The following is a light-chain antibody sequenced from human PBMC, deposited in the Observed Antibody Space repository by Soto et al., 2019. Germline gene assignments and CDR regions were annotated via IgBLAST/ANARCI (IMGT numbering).Light chain of an antibody. J-gene: IGKJ4*01. V-gene: IGKV1-33*01. CDR3: LQYANLPLT. CDR2: DAS. Sequence: DIQMTQSPSSLSASVGDGITITCQASRDIRNYLNWFQQKPGKAPQLLIFDASNLEPGVPSSFSGSGSGTEFTLTISSLQPEDFATYYCLQYANLPLTFGGGTKVDIK. CDR1: RDIRNY.